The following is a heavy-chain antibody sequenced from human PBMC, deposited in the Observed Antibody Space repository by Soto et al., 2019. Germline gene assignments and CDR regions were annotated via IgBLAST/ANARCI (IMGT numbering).Heavy chain of an antibody. CDR1: GFTFSSYW. Sequence: GGSLRLSCAASGFTFSSYWMSWVRQAPGKGLEWVANIKQDGSEKYYVDSVKGRFTISRDNAKKSLYLQMNSLRAEDTAVYYCARFTLRYGGNSVPYYFDYWGQGTLVTVSS. D-gene: IGHD4-17*01. V-gene: IGHV3-7*01. J-gene: IGHJ4*02. CDR2: IKQDGSEK. CDR3: ARFTLRYGGNSVPYYFDY.